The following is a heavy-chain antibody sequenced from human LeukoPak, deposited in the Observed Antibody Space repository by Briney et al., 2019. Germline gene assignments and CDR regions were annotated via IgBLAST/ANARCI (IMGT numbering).Heavy chain of an antibody. D-gene: IGHD3-3*01. Sequence: GGSLRLSCAASGFTFSPSAMSWVRQAPGKGLQWVSGIGGDSRTHYTDSVEGRFTISRDNSKNVLYLQMDNLRVEDTAVYYCAKDFLAWFFHHWGQGTLVTVPP. V-gene: IGHV3-23*01. CDR3: AKDFLAWFFHH. J-gene: IGHJ4*02. CDR1: GFTFSPSA. CDR2: IGGDSRT.